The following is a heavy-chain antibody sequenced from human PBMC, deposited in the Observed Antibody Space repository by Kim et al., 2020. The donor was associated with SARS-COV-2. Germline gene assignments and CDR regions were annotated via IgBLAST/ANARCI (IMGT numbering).Heavy chain of an antibody. CDR2: IYSSGNI. Sequence: SETLSLTCTVSGGSISSGSYYWSWIRQPAGKGLEWIGRIYSSGNINYSPSLKGRVTIFLDTSKNQFSLKLSSVTAADTAVYYCASSSDLYYHYYGLDVWGQGTTVTVSS. D-gene: IGHD3-22*01. J-gene: IGHJ6*02. CDR3: ASSSDLYYHYYGLDV. CDR1: GGSISSGSYY. V-gene: IGHV4-61*02.